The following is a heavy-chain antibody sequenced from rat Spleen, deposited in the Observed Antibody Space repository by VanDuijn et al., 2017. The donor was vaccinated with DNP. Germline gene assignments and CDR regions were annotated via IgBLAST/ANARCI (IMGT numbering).Heavy chain of an antibody. CDR2: ITSGSGST. CDR1: GFTFNYYW. J-gene: IGHJ3*01. Sequence: EVQLVESGGDLVQPGRSLKLSCVASGFTFNYYWMAWVRQVPGKGLEWIASITSGSGSTSYLDSVRGRFTISRDIAKSTLYLQMNSLRSEDMATYYCARPHSNNYGGFAYWGQGTLVTVSS. V-gene: IGHV5-31*01. D-gene: IGHD1-10*01. CDR3: ARPHSNNYGGFAY.